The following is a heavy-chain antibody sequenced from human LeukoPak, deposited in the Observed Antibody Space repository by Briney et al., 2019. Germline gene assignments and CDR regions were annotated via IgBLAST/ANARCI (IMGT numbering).Heavy chain of an antibody. Sequence: SSETLSLTCTVSGGSISSGSYYWSWIRQPAGKGLEWIGRIYTSGSTNYNPSLKSRVTISVDTSKNQFSLKLSSVTAADTAVYYCARTYGSGSSDYWGQGTLVTVSS. CDR1: GGSISSGSYY. CDR3: ARTYGSGSSDY. J-gene: IGHJ4*02. CDR2: IYTSGST. D-gene: IGHD3-10*01. V-gene: IGHV4-61*02.